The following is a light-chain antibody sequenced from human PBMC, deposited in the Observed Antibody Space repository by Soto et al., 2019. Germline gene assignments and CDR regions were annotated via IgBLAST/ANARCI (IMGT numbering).Light chain of an antibody. J-gene: IGLJ1*01. Sequence: QSVLTQPASVSGSPGQSITISCTGNNSDVGGYNYVSWYQQHPGKAPKLMIYDVSNRPSGVSNRFSGSKSGNTASLTISGLQAEDEADYYCSSYTSSSGVFGTGTKVTVL. CDR2: DVS. CDR1: NSDVGGYNY. CDR3: SSYTSSSGV. V-gene: IGLV2-14*01.